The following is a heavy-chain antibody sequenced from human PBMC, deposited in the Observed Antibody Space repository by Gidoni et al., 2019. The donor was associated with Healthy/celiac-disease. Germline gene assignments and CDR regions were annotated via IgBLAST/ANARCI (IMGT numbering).Heavy chain of an antibody. V-gene: IGHV4-39*01. J-gene: IGHJ5*02. D-gene: IGHD3-16*02. Sequence: QLQLQESGPGLVKPSETLSLTCTVSGGSISSSSYYWGWIRQPPGRGLEWIGSIYYYGSTYYNPSLKSRVTISVDTSKNQFSLKLNSVTAADTAVYYCARGHYDYLWGSYRANWFDPWGQGTLVTVSS. CDR3: ARGHYDYLWGSYRANWFDP. CDR2: IYYYGST. CDR1: GGSISSSSYY.